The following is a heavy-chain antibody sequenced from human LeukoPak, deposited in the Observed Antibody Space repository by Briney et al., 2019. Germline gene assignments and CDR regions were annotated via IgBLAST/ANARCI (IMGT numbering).Heavy chain of an antibody. CDR1: GGSISSYY. D-gene: IGHD5-24*01. CDR3: ARGGMATIRY. V-gene: IGHV4-59*01. Sequence: PSETLSLTCTVSGGSISSYYWSWIRQPPGKGLEWIGYIYYSGSTNYNPSLKSRVTISVDTSKNQFSLKLSSVTAADTAVYYYARGGMATIRYWGQGTLVTVSS. J-gene: IGHJ4*02. CDR2: IYYSGST.